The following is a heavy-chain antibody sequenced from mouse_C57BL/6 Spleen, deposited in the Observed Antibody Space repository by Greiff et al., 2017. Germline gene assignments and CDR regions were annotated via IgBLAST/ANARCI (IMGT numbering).Heavy chain of an antibody. CDR3: TKVNYFDY. Sequence: VQLQQSGAELVRPGASVKLSCTASGFNIKDYYMHWVKQRPEQGLEWIGRIDPEDGDTEDDPKFQGKATMTADTSSNTAYLQLSSLTSEDTAVYYCTKVNYFDYWGQGTTLTVSS. J-gene: IGHJ2*01. CDR2: IDPEDGDT. V-gene: IGHV14-1*01. CDR1: GFNIKDYY.